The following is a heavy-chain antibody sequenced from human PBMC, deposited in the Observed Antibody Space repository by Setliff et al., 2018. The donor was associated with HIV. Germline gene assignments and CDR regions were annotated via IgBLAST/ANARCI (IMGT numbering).Heavy chain of an antibody. CDR3: ARVKQWELLGPLASYYFDY. D-gene: IGHD1-26*01. CDR1: GGTFSSYA. J-gene: IGHJ4*02. CDR2: IIPIFGTA. V-gene: IGHV1-69*05. Sequence: SVKVSCKASGGTFSSYAISWVRQAPGQGLEWMGGIIPIFGTANYAQKFQGRVTITTDESTSTAYMELSSLRSEDTAVYYCARVKQWELLGPLASYYFDYWGQGTLVTVSS.